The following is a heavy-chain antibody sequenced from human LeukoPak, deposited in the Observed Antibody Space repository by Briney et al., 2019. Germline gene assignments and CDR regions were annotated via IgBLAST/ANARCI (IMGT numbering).Heavy chain of an antibody. CDR2: ISGSGDGT. CDR3: AKEVGQLDY. J-gene: IGHJ4*02. Sequence: HGGSLRLSCAASGFTFSSYAMSWVRQAPGKGLEWVTAISGSGDGTYYADSVKGRFTISRDNSKNTLWLQMNSLRAEDTAVYYCAKEVGQLDYWGQGTLVTVSS. CDR1: GFTFSSYA. V-gene: IGHV3-23*01.